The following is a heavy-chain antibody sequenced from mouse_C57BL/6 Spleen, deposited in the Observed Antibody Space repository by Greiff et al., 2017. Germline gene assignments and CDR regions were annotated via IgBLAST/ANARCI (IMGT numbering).Heavy chain of an antibody. CDR3: AYSGECYVNDYEGWYFDV. J-gene: IGHJ1*03. V-gene: IGHV1-26*01. CDR1: GYTFTDYY. Sequence: VQLQQSGPELVKPGASVKISCKASGYTFTDYYMNWVKQSPGQSLEWIGEINPNNGGTSYNQKFKGKATLTVDKSSSTASMELRSLTSEDAAEYNGAYSGECYVNDYEGWYFDVWGTGTTVTVSS. D-gene: IGHD2-4*01. CDR2: INPNNGGT.